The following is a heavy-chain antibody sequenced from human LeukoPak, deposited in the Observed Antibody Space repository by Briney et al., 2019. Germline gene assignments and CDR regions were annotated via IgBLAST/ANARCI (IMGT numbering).Heavy chain of an antibody. CDR1: GGTFSSYA. CDR2: ISPYNGNT. Sequence: ASVKVSCKASGGTFSSYAISWVRQAPGQGLEWMGWISPYNGNTNFAQKFQGRVTMTTDTSTSTAYMELRSLRSDDTAVYYCAKETVDPLRHFDYWGQGTLVTVSS. J-gene: IGHJ4*02. V-gene: IGHV1-18*01. CDR3: AKETVDPLRHFDY. D-gene: IGHD4-23*01.